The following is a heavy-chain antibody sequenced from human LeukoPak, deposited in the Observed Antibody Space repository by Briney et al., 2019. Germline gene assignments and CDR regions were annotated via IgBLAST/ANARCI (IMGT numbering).Heavy chain of an antibody. CDR3: ARSHPGDTGAFDI. J-gene: IGHJ3*02. CDR1: GFTFSSYS. D-gene: IGHD7-27*01. CDR2: ISSSSSYI. V-gene: IGHV3-21*01. Sequence: PGGSLRLSCAASGFTFSSYSMNWVRQAPGKGLEWVSSISSSSSYIYYADSVKGRFTISRDNAKNSLYLQMNSLRAEDTAVYYCARSHPGDTGAFDIWGQGTMVTVSS.